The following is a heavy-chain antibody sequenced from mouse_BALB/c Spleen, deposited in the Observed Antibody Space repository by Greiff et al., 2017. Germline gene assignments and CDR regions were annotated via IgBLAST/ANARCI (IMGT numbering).Heavy chain of an antibody. V-gene: IGHV3-6*02. CDR1: GYSITSGYY. Sequence: KLQESGPGLVKPSQSLSLTCSVTGYSITSGYYWNWIRQFPGNKLEWMGYISYDGSNNYNPSLKNRISITRDTSKNQFFLKLNSVTTEDTATYYCASHYDSDFDYWGQGTTLTVSS. CDR3: ASHYDSDFDY. J-gene: IGHJ2*01. D-gene: IGHD2-4*01. CDR2: ISYDGSN.